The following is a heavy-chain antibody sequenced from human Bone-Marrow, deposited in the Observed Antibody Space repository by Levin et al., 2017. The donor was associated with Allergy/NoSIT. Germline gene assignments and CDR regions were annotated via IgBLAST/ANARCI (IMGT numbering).Heavy chain of an antibody. V-gene: IGHV4-38-2*02. CDR3: AREVDGSGSYYFDY. CDR1: GSSINSGYY. CDR2: FYPRGST. J-gene: IGHJ4*02. Sequence: SETLSLTCTVSGSSINSGYYWGWIRQPPGKGLEWIGGFYPRGSTYYNAPLKSRVTISVDTSKNQFSLKMTSLTAADTAVYYCAREVDGSGSYYFDYWGRGTLVTVSS. D-gene: IGHD3-10*01.